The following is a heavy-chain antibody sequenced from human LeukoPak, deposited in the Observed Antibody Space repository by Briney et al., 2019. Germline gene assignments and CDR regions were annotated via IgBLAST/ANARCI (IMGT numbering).Heavy chain of an antibody. J-gene: IGHJ3*02. D-gene: IGHD5-24*01. CDR1: GFTFDDYA. CDR3: ARRAYNWGAFDI. Sequence: GGSLRLSCAASGFTFDDYAMHWVRQAPGKGLEWVSLISGDGGSTYYADSVKGRFTISRDISKNTLYLQMNSLRAEDTAVYYCARRAYNWGAFDIWGQGTMVTVSS. V-gene: IGHV3-43*02. CDR2: ISGDGGST.